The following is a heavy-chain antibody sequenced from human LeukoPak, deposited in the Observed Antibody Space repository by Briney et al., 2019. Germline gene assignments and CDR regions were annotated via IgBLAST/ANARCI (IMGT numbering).Heavy chain of an antibody. J-gene: IGHJ6*02. Sequence: PSETLSLTCTVSGGSVSSGNYYWTWIRQPPGKGLEWIGYNSYSGSANYNPSLKSRVTILLDTSKNQFSLKLSSVTAADTAVYYCARDIPYYYGMDVWGQGTTVTVSS. CDR1: GGSVSSGNYY. D-gene: IGHD2-21*01. CDR2: NSYSGSA. CDR3: ARDIPYYYGMDV. V-gene: IGHV4-61*01.